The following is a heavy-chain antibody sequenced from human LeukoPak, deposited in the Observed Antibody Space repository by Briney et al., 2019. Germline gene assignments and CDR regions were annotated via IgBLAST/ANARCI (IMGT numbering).Heavy chain of an antibody. CDR3: ARGLGWLHS. J-gene: IGHJ5*02. V-gene: IGHV3-23*01. Sequence: PGGSLRLSCAASGFTLSNYGMSWVRQAPGKGLEWVSSISDSGGSTYYADSVKGRFTISRDNSKNTLYLQANSLRAEDTAVYYCARGLGWLHSWGQGTLVTVSS. CDR1: GFTLSNYG. CDR2: ISDSGGST. D-gene: IGHD3-9*01.